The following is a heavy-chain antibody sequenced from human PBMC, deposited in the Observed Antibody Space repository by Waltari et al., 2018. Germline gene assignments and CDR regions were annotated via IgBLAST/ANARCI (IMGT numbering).Heavy chain of an antibody. V-gene: IGHV2-5*02. J-gene: IGHJ3*02. Sequence: QITLKESGPTLVKPTQTLTLTCTFSGFSLSTSGVGVGWIRQPPGKALEWLALIYWDDDKRYSPSLKSRLTITKDTSKNQVVLTMTNMDPVDTATDYCAHRQYYDILTGYPGAFDIWGQGTMVTVSS. CDR1: GFSLSTSGVG. CDR2: IYWDDDK. D-gene: IGHD3-9*01. CDR3: AHRQYYDILTGYPGAFDI.